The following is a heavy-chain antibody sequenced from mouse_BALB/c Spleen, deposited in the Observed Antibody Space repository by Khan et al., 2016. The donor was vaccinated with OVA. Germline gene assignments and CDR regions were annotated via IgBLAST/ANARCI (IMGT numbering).Heavy chain of an antibody. CDR2: IYPSDSYT. J-gene: IGHJ2*01. CDR1: GYTFTNYW. CDR3: TRGDPGNFDY. D-gene: IGHD2-13*01. Sequence: QVQLQQPGAELVRPGASVNLSCKASGYTFTNYWINWVKQRPGQGLEWIGNIYPSDSYTNYNQKFREKATLTVDKSSSTAYMQLSSPTSEDSAVSYCTRGDPGNFDYWGQGTTLTVSS. V-gene: IGHV1-69*02.